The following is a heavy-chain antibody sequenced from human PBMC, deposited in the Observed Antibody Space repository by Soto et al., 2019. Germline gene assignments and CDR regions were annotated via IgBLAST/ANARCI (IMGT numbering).Heavy chain of an antibody. V-gene: IGHV3-23*01. Sequence: EPQLLESGGGLGHPGGSLRLSCAASGFTFSSYAMSWVRQAPGKGLEWVAAISGSGVSTYYADSVRGRSTISRDNSKKTVDLQMKSLRAEDTAVYYCAKFYCISTMCQAPAAKSTGGFEIWGQGTLVTVSS. CDR2: ISGSGVST. CDR3: AKFYCISTMCQAPAAKSTGGFEI. CDR1: GFTFSSYA. D-gene: IGHD2-2*01. J-gene: IGHJ3*02.